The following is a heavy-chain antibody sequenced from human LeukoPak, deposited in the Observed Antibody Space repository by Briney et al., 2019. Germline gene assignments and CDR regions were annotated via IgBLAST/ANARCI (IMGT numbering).Heavy chain of an antibody. CDR1: GFTFSSYW. CDR3: AREGRYYDFWSGYPSYGMDV. D-gene: IGHD3-3*01. V-gene: IGHV3-7*01. Sequence: GGTLTLSCAASGFTFSSYWMSWVRQAPGKGLEWVANIKHGGSEKYNVDSGEGRFTISRDNAKNSLYLQMNRLRAEDTAVYYCAREGRYYDFWSGYPSYGMDVWGQGTTVTVSS. CDR2: IKHGGSEK. J-gene: IGHJ6*02.